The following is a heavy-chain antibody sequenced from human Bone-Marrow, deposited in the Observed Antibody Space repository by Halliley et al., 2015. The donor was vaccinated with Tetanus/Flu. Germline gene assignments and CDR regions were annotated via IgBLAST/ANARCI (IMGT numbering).Heavy chain of an antibody. CDR2: ISSSSITI. J-gene: IGHJ3*02. CDR3: ARVVDPTYGESPFDI. D-gene: IGHD2-21*01. Sequence: SYISSSSITIYFADSVKGRFTISRDNAKNSLYLQMNSLRDDDTAVYYCARVVDPTYGESPFDIWGQGTMVIVSS. V-gene: IGHV3-48*02.